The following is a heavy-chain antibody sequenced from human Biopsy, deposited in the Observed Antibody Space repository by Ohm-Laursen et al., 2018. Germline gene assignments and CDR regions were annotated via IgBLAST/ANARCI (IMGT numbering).Heavy chain of an antibody. D-gene: IGHD1-26*01. CDR2: IIPIFGTA. CDR1: GGTFTNYA. V-gene: IGHV1-69*13. J-gene: IGHJ4*02. Sequence: ASVKVSCKASGGTFTNYAISWVRQAPGQELEWMGGIIPIFGTASYAQKFQGRVTITADESTSTAYMELSSLRSDDTAVYYCARDALGGGSYRFFYWGQGSLVTVSS. CDR3: ARDALGGGSYRFFY.